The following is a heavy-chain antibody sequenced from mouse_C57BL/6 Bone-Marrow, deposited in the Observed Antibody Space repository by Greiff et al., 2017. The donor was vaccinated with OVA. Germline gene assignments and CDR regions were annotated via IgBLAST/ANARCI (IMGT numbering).Heavy chain of an antibody. V-gene: IGHV1-15*01. Sequence: QVHVKQSGAELVRPGASVTLSCKASGYTFTDYEMHWVKQTPVHGLEWIGAIDPETGGTAYNQKFKGKAILTADKSSSTAYMQLRSLTSEDSAVYYCTRRSYYGYAMDYWGQGTSVTVSS. CDR2: IDPETGGT. D-gene: IGHD2-1*01. CDR1: GYTFTDYE. CDR3: TRRSYYGYAMDY. J-gene: IGHJ4*01.